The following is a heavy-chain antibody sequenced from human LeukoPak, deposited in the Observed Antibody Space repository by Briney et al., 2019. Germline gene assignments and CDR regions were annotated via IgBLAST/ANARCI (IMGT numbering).Heavy chain of an antibody. CDR1: GGSVSSGSYY. Sequence: SETLSLTCTVSGGSVSSGSYYWIWIRQPPGKRLEWIGYLYYSGSTNYNPSLKSRVTISVDTSKNQFSLKLSSVTAADTAVYYCARDRYYDSSGYLSRFDPWGQGTLVTVSS. D-gene: IGHD3-22*01. V-gene: IGHV4-61*01. J-gene: IGHJ5*02. CDR2: LYYSGST. CDR3: ARDRYYDSSGYLSRFDP.